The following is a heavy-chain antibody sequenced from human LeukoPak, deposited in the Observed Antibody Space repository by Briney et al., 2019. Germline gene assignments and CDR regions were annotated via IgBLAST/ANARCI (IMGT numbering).Heavy chain of an antibody. Sequence: GGSLRLSCEASGFTFSSYAMSWVRQAPGKGLECVSTIRGSGGSTYYADSVKGRFTISRDNSKNTLSLQMDSLRAEDTAVYFCAKHQKIYGVSLMDVWGQGTTVTVSS. CDR2: IRGSGGST. CDR1: GFTFSSYA. V-gene: IGHV3-23*01. CDR3: AKHQKIYGVSLMDV. J-gene: IGHJ6*02. D-gene: IGHD4-17*01.